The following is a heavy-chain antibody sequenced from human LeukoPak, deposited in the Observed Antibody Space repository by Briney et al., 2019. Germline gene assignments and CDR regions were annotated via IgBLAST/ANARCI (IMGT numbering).Heavy chain of an antibody. J-gene: IGHJ4*02. CDR2: IRSKAYGGTT. D-gene: IGHD5-24*01. CDR3: TRDSTIEMDGERVFDY. Sequence: WIRQPPGKGLEWVGFIRSKAYGGTTEYAASVKGRFTISRDDSKSIAYLQMNSLKTEDTAVYYCTRDSTIEMDGERVFDYWGQGTLVTVSS. V-gene: IGHV3-49*02.